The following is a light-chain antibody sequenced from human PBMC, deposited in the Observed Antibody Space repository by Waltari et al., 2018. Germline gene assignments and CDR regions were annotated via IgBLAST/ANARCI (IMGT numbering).Light chain of an antibody. Sequence: SYVLTQPPSVSVAPGQTARITCGGNNIGSKSVHWYQQKPGQAPVLVVYDGSDRPSGSPGRFSGSNSGNTATLTISRGEAGDEADYYCQVWDSSSDQPVVFGGGTKLTVL. CDR1: NIGSKS. CDR3: QVWDSSSDQPVV. V-gene: IGLV3-21*02. CDR2: DGS. J-gene: IGLJ2*01.